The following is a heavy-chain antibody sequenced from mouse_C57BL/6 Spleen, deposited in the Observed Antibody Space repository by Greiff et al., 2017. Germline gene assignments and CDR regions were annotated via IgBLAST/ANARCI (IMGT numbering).Heavy chain of an antibody. J-gene: IGHJ4*01. V-gene: IGHV2-6-1*01. CDR1: GFSLTSYG. Sequence: QVQLKESGPGLVAPSQSLSITCTVSGFSLTSYGVHWVRQPPGKGLEWLVVIWSDGSTTYNSALKSRLSISKNTSKSPVFLKMNCLQTDDTAMYYCARHEGGNYIYCAMDYWGQGTSVTVSS. CDR2: IWSDGST. D-gene: IGHD2-1*01. CDR3: ARHEGGNYIYCAMDY.